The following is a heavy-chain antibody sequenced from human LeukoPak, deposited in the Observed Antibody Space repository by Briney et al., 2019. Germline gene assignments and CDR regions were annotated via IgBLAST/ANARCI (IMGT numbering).Heavy chain of an antibody. CDR2: IYYSGST. J-gene: IGHJ4*02. Sequence: SETLSLTCAVYGGSFSGYYWSWIRQHPGKGLEWIGYIYYSGSTYYNPSLKSRVTISVDTSKNQFSLKLSSVTAADTAVYYCARAPYDYVWGSYRIRFDYWGQGTLVTVSS. V-gene: IGHV4-31*11. D-gene: IGHD3-16*02. CDR3: ARAPYDYVWGSYRIRFDY. CDR1: GGSFSGYY.